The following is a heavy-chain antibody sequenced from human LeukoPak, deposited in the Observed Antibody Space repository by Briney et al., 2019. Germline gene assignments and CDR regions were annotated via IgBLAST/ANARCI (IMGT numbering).Heavy chain of an antibody. Sequence: SETLSLTCAVSADPLSSHYWTWIRRPPGKGLEWIGYISYIGSTNYNPSLKSRVTISIDTSKNQFSLKLSSVTAADTAVYYCARDLVTVTKGFDIWGQGTMVTVSS. D-gene: IGHD4-17*01. V-gene: IGHV4-59*11. CDR1: ADPLSSHY. J-gene: IGHJ3*02. CDR2: ISYIGST. CDR3: ARDLVTVTKGFDI.